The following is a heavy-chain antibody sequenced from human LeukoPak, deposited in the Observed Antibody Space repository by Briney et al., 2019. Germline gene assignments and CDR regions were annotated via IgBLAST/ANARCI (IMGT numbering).Heavy chain of an antibody. J-gene: IGHJ4*02. V-gene: IGHV3-7*01. CDR1: GFTFSTYW. D-gene: IGHD3-10*01. Sequence: GGSLRLSCAASGFTFSTYWMTWVRQAPGKGLEWVANIKEDGSEKYYVDSVKGRFTISRDNAKNSLSLQMNSLRAEDTAVYYCARDYGSGNYFLYFDSWGQGTLVTVSS. CDR2: IKEDGSEK. CDR3: ARDYGSGNYFLYFDS.